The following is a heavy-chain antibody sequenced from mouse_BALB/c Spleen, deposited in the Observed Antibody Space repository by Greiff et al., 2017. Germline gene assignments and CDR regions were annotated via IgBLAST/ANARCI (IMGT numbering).Heavy chain of an antibody. CDR1: GFNIKDTY. CDR2: IDPANGNT. Sequence: VQLQQSGAELVKPGASVKLSCTASGFNIKDTYMHWVKQRPEQGLEWIGRIDPANGNTKYDPKFQGKATITADTSSNTAYLQLSSLTSEDTAVYYCASFYYDYDGGVMDYWGQGTSVTVSS. J-gene: IGHJ4*01. V-gene: IGHV14-3*02. D-gene: IGHD2-4*01. CDR3: ASFYYDYDGGVMDY.